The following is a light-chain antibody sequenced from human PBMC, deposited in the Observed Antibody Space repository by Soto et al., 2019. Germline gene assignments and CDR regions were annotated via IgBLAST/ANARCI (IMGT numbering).Light chain of an antibody. Sequence: SCELTQPPSVSVAPGKTARITCGGNSIGSQIVHWYQQRPGQAPVLVIYFDRDRPSGIPERFSGSKSGNTATLTISRVEAGDEADYHCQVWDTDGDHVVFGGGTKLTVL. CDR3: QVWDTDGDHVV. V-gene: IGLV3-21*04. CDR2: FDR. J-gene: IGLJ2*01. CDR1: SIGSQI.